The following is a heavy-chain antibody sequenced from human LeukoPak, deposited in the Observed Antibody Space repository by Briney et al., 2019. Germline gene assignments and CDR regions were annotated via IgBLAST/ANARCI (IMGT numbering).Heavy chain of an antibody. CDR2: MYYRGST. Sequence: SETLSLTCAVYGGSFSGYYWSWIRQPPGKGLEWIGSMYYRGSTYHNPSLKSRVTISVDTSKNQFSLKLSSVTAADTAVYYCATTTIRLGYWGQGTLVTVSS. J-gene: IGHJ4*02. CDR3: ATTTIRLGY. V-gene: IGHV4-34*01. D-gene: IGHD1-26*01. CDR1: GGSFSGYY.